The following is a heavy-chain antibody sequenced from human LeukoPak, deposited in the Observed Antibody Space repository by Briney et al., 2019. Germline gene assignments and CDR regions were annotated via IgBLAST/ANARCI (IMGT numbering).Heavy chain of an antibody. J-gene: IGHJ3*02. Sequence: SETLSLTCAVYGGSFSGYYWSWIRQPPGKGLEWIGEINHSGSTNYNPSLKSRVTISVDTSKNQFSLKLSSVTAADTAVYYCARSYDSSGYYRSGAFDIWGQGTMVTVSS. CDR1: GGSFSGYY. V-gene: IGHV4-34*01. CDR3: ARSYDSSGYYRSGAFDI. CDR2: INHSGST. D-gene: IGHD3-22*01.